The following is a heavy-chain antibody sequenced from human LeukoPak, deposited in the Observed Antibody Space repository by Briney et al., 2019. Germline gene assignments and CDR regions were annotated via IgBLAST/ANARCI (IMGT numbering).Heavy chain of an antibody. V-gene: IGHV4-31*03. D-gene: IGHD2-8*01. CDR3: ARDLGVNFDY. CDR1: GGSISSGAYY. J-gene: IGHJ4*02. Sequence: PSETLSLTCTVSGGSISSGAYYWSWIRQHPGKGLEWIGYIYYSGSTYYNPSLKSRITISVDTSKNQFSLKLSSLTAADTAVYYCARDLGVNFDYWGQGTRVTVSS. CDR2: IYYSGST.